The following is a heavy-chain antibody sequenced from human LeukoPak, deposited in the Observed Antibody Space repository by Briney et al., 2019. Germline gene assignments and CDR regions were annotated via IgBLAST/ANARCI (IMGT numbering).Heavy chain of an antibody. D-gene: IGHD1-26*01. Sequence: GGSLRLSCAASGFTFSNSSVNWVRQAPGKGLEWVSYLSYSNTTRYYADSVKGRFTISRDNAKNSLFLHMNSLRAEDTAVYYCARDGTDSPWYFDYWGQGTLVTVSS. CDR3: ARDGTDSPWYFDY. J-gene: IGHJ4*02. V-gene: IGHV3-48*04. CDR1: GFTFSNSS. CDR2: LSYSNTTR.